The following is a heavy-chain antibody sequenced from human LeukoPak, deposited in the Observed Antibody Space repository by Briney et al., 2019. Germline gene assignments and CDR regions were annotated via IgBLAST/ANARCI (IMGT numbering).Heavy chain of an antibody. CDR3: ARVRTRGYKVVHWDFDV. D-gene: IGHD5-18*01. J-gene: IGHJ2*01. Sequence: PSETLSLTCSVSGGSLSSYYWRWMREPAGTGREGIGRIYTNGGTNYNPSLKSRVTISVATSKNPISLKVRSVSAADTAVYYCARVRTRGYKVVHWDFDVWGRGTLVTVSS. CDR1: GGSLSSYY. CDR2: IYTNGGT. V-gene: IGHV4-4*07.